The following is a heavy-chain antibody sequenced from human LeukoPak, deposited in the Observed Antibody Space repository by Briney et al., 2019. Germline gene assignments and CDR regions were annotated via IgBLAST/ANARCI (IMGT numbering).Heavy chain of an antibody. CDR1: GYIFTGYY. CDR2: ITPNNGDT. J-gene: IGHJ1*01. Sequence: ASVKVSCKASGYIFTGYYIHRVRQAPGQGLEWMGWITPNNGDTNSAQKFQGRVTMTSNTSISTAYMDLSRLTSDDTAVYYCARGGFHSPQKHWGQGTLVTVSS. CDR3: ARGGFHSPQKH. D-gene: IGHD2-15*01. V-gene: IGHV1-2*02.